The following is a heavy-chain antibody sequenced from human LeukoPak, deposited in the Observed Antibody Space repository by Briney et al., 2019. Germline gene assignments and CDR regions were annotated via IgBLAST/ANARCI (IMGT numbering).Heavy chain of an antibody. CDR2: INPNSGGT. D-gene: IGHD6-13*01. V-gene: IGHV1-2*02. CDR3: VRGSLAAGQQLGDY. J-gene: IGHJ4*02. Sequence: GASVKVTCKASGYTFTGDYIYWVRQAPGQGLEWMGWINPNSGGTKYAQKFQGRVTMTRDTSISTAYMELNSLRSDDTAVYYCVRGSLAAGQQLGDYWGQGTLVTVSS. CDR1: GYTFTGDY.